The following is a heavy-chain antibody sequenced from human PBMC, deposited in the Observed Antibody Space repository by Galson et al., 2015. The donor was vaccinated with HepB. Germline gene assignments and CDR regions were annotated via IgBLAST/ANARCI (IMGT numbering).Heavy chain of an antibody. J-gene: IGHJ5*02. Sequence: SVKVSCKASGYTFTSYDINWVRQATGQGLEWMGWMNPNSGNTGYAQKFQGRVTMTRNTSISTAYMELSSLRSEDTAVYYCARAHYDFWSGYYSFNNWFDPWGQVTLVTVSS. V-gene: IGHV1-8*01. D-gene: IGHD3-3*01. CDR3: ARAHYDFWSGYYSFNNWFDP. CDR1: GYTFTSYD. CDR2: MNPNSGNT.